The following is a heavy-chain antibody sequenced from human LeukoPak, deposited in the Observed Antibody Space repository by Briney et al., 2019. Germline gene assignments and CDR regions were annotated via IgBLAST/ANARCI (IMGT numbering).Heavy chain of an antibody. CDR1: GGSLDSYY. J-gene: IGHJ3*02. V-gene: IGHV4-4*07. CDR3: VRLARASFAVVTNAPGAFDI. Sequence: SETLSLTCTVSGGSLDSYYWSWIRQSAEKGLEWIGRIYSSGGTNYNPSLESRVTMSVDTSKKQFSLKLSSVTAADAAVYYCVRLARASFAVVTNAPGAFDIWGQGTMVTVSS. CDR2: IYSSGGT. D-gene: IGHD2-2*01.